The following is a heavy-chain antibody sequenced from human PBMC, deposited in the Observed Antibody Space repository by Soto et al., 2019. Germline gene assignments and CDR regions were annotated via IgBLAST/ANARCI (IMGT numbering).Heavy chain of an antibody. J-gene: IGHJ5*02. Sequence: QVQLVQCGPEVKKPGASVTVSCKASGYVYTSYGITWVRLVPGQGLEWMGWISAYNGYTRYAEKIQGRVTMTTDTSTNTAYMELRSPRSDDTAVYYCARDVVIPASIGLLDPWGQGTLVSVSS. CDR1: GYVYTSYG. CDR2: ISAYNGYT. CDR3: ARDVVIPASIGLLDP. D-gene: IGHD2-2*01. V-gene: IGHV1-18*01.